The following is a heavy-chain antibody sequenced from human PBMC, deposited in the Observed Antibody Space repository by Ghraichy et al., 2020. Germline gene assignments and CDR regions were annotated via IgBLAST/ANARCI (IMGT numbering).Heavy chain of an antibody. CDR2: ISRSTRYI. CDR3: SRGGGAGTPVLYHMDV. V-gene: IGHV3-21*01. D-gene: IGHD6-19*01. Sequence: GGSLRLSCVASGLMFSPNTMNWVRKAPGKGLEWVSSISRSTRYIYYADPVKGRFTTSSENAQNSLYLQMNSLRAEDTAVYYCSRGGGAGTPVLYHMDVWGLGTTVTVSS. J-gene: IGHJ6*02. CDR1: GLMFSPNT.